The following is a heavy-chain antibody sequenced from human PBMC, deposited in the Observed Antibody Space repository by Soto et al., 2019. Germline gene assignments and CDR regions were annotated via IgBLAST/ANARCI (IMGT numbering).Heavy chain of an antibody. CDR3: ALPPEYYYDSSGFHH. V-gene: IGHV1-69*06. CDR2: IIPIFGTA. J-gene: IGHJ1*01. Sequence: SVKVSCKASGGTFSSYAISWVRQAPGQGLEWMGGIIPIFGTANYAQKFQGRVTITADKSTSTAYMELSSLRSEDTAVYYCALPPEYYYDSSGFHHWSQGTLVTVLL. CDR1: GGTFSSYA. D-gene: IGHD3-22*01.